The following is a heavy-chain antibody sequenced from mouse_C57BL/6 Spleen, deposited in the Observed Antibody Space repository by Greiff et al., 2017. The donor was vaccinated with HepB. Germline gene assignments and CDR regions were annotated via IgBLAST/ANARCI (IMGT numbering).Heavy chain of an antibody. CDR3: ARLDYDGVDY. J-gene: IGHJ2*01. CDR2: IYPGSGNT. Sequence: QVHVKQSGAELVRPGASVKLSCKASGYTFTDYYINWVKQRPGQGLEWIARIYPGSGNTYYNEKFKGKATLTAEKSSSTAYMQLSSLTSEDSAVYFCARLDYDGVDYWGQGTTLTVSS. D-gene: IGHD2-4*01. V-gene: IGHV1-76*01. CDR1: GYTFTDYY.